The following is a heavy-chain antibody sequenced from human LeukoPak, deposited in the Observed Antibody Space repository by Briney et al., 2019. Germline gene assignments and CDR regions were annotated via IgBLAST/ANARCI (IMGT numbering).Heavy chain of an antibody. D-gene: IGHD4-17*01. CDR1: SLTLSSYG. V-gene: IGHV3-30*02. CDR2: IRYDGSNK. J-gene: IGHJ4*02. Sequence: PAGYLSCYCSASSLTLSSYGMHRVRQAPGQGLEGVAVIRYDGSNKSYADSVKGRVTISRDNSKNKLYLQINRVRAQATAAYSFATRRDYGAYWGQGTLVTVSS. CDR3: ATRRDYGAY.